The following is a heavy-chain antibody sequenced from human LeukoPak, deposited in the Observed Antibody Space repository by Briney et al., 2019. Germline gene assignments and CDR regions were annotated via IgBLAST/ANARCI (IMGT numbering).Heavy chain of an antibody. V-gene: IGHV1-18*04. CDR1: GYTFTSYY. Sequence: ASVKVSCKASGYTFTSYYISWVRQAPGQGLEWMGWISAYNGNTKYVQKFQGRVTMTIDTSTTTAHMELRSLTSDDTAVYYCARVRDYYDSSNYSDYWGQGTLVTVSS. J-gene: IGHJ4*02. CDR3: ARVRDYYDSSNYSDY. D-gene: IGHD3-22*01. CDR2: ISAYNGNT.